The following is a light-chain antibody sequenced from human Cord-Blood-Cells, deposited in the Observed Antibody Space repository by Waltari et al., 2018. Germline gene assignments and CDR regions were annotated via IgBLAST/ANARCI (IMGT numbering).Light chain of an antibody. Sequence: EIVLTQSPGTLSLSPGERATLSCRASQSVSSSYLAWYRQKPGQAPRLLIYGASSRATGIPDRFSGSGSGTDFTLTISRLEPEDFAVYYCQQYGSSQTFGGGTKVEIK. CDR2: GAS. CDR3: QQYGSSQT. CDR1: QSVSSSY. V-gene: IGKV3-20*01. J-gene: IGKJ4*01.